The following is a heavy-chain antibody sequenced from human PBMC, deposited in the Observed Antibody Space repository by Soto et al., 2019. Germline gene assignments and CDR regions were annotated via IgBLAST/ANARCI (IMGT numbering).Heavy chain of an antibody. V-gene: IGHV6-1*01. CDR1: GDSVSSNTAS. D-gene: IGHD5-12*01. CDR3: AKGDNLAPQTGYAFDP. CDR2: TYFRSKWYN. J-gene: IGHJ5*02. Sequence: SQTLSLTCAISGDSVSSNTASWNWIRQSPSRGLEWLGRTYFRSKWYNDYAVSVKSRIIINPDTSNNQFSLQLNSVTPEDTAVYFCAKGDNLAPQTGYAFDPWGQGIMVTVSS.